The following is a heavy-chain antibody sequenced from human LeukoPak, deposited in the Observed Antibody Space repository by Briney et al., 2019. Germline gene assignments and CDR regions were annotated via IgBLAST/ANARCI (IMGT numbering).Heavy chain of an antibody. CDR2: IRYSGST. V-gene: IGHV4-59*01. CDR3: ARVTRGSDFAGYFDY. CDR1: GGSISNYY. J-gene: IGHJ4*02. D-gene: IGHD3-3*01. Sequence: SETLSLTCTVSGGSISNYYWSWIRQPPGKGLELIGYIRYSGSTNYNPSLKSRVTISVDTSKNQFSLRLNTVTAADTAVYYCARVTRGSDFAGYFDYWGQGTLVTVSS.